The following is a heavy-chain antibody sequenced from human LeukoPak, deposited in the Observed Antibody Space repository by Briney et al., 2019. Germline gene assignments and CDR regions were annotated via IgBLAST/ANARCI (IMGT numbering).Heavy chain of an antibody. CDR3: ARSRSDYGDYYFDY. CDR1: GSTFSNYW. J-gene: IGHJ4*02. V-gene: IGHV3-74*01. CDR2: INTDGNIT. D-gene: IGHD4-17*01. Sequence: PGGSLRLSCAAPGSTFSNYWMHWVRQAPGKGPVWVSRINTDGNITTYADSVKGRSSISRDNAKNALFLQMNSLRAEDTAVYYCARSRSDYGDYYFDYWGQGTLVTVSS.